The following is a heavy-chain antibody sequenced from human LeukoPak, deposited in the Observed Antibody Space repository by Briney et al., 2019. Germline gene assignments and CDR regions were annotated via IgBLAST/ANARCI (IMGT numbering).Heavy chain of an antibody. V-gene: IGHV3-7*01. CDR3: ARGRYSSRSGGYYFDI. CDR2: IKKDGIEK. CDR1: GFTLRSDG. Sequence: GGSLRLSCVVSGFTLRSDGMSWVGKAPGKGLEWVANIKKDGIEKYYVESVKGRFTISRDNAKNSLSLQMNSLRAEDTAVYYCARGRYSSRSGGYYFDIWGQGTLVTVSS. D-gene: IGHD2-2*01. J-gene: IGHJ4*02.